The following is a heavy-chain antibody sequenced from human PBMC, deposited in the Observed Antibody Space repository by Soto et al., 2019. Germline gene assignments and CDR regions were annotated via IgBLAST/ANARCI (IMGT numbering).Heavy chain of an antibody. V-gene: IGHV3-74*01. Sequence: EVQLVESGGGVVPPGGSLRLSCAASGFTFSAYWMHWVRQAPGKGLMWVSRINGDGRTTSYADSVKGRFTIPRENAKNRLDLQMNRQRAEDTAVYYWASAAYGEYWFDPWGQGTLVTGSS. D-gene: IGHD3-10*01. J-gene: IGHJ5*02. CDR3: ASAAYGEYWFDP. CDR2: INGDGRTT. CDR1: GFTFSAYW.